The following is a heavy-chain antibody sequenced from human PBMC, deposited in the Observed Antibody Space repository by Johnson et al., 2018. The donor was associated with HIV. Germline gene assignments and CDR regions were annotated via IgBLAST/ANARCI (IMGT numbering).Heavy chain of an antibody. CDR3: ARDGVYSSPHDAFDI. J-gene: IGHJ3*02. V-gene: IGHV3-74*01. Sequence: VQLVESGGGVVQPGGSLRLSCAASGFTFSSYWMHWVRQAPGKGLVWVSRINSDGSSTSYADSVQGRFTMARDNAKNTLYLQMDNLRIEDTAVYYCARDGVYSSPHDAFDIWGQGTMVTVSS. CDR2: INSDGSST. D-gene: IGHD6-19*01. CDR1: GFTFSSYW.